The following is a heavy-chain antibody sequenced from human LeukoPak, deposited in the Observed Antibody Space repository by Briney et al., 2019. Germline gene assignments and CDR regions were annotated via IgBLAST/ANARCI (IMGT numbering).Heavy chain of an antibody. V-gene: IGHV4-39*07. Sequence: ASETLSLTCTVSGGSISSSYYYWGWIRQPPGKGLEWIGEINHSGSTNYSPSLKSRVTISVDTSKNQFSLKLSSVTAADTAVYYCARGTHCSGGSCYSENDAFDIWGQGTMVTVSS. D-gene: IGHD2-15*01. CDR3: ARGTHCSGGSCYSENDAFDI. CDR1: GGSISSSYYY. J-gene: IGHJ3*02. CDR2: INHSGST.